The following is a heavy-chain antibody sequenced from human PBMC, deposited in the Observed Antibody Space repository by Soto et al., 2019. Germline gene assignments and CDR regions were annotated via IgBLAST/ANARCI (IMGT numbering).Heavy chain of an antibody. CDR1: GFTFSDHH. CDR3: ARDKKAGQTYYFDF. CDR2: TRNKANSYTT. D-gene: IGHD6-19*01. J-gene: IGHJ4*02. V-gene: IGHV3-72*01. Sequence: EVQLVESGGGLVQPGGSLRLSCAVSGFTFSDHHMDWVRQALGKGLEWVGRTRNKANSYTTEYAASVKGRFTISRDDSKNSLYLQMNSLKTEDTAVYYCARDKKAGQTYYFDFWGQGTLVTVSS.